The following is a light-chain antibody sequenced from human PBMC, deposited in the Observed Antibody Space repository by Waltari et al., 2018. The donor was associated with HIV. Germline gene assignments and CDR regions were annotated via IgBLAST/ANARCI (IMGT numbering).Light chain of an antibody. J-gene: IGLJ3*02. CDR2: QDG. Sequence: SYELTQPPSVSVSPGQTARITCSGDHLGDKYACLYQQKPGQSTVLVIYQDGKRPSGLSERFSGSNSGNTATLIISGTQAMDEADYYCQAWDSSTWMFGGGTKLTVL. CDR1: HLGDKY. CDR3: QAWDSSTWM. V-gene: IGLV3-1*01.